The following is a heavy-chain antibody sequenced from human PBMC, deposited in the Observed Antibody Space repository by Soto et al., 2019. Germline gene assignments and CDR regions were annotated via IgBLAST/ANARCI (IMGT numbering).Heavy chain of an antibody. CDR1: GFTFSSYA. CDR3: ARVFDSSGYYPPLFDY. D-gene: IGHD3-22*01. J-gene: IGHJ4*02. CDR2: ISYDGSNK. Sequence: QVQLVESGGGVVQPGRSLRLSCAASGFTFSSYAMHWVRQAPGKGLEWVAVISYDGSNKYYADSVKGRFTISRDNSKNTLYLQMNSLRAEDTAVYYCARVFDSSGYYPPLFDYWGQGTLVTVSS. V-gene: IGHV3-30-3*01.